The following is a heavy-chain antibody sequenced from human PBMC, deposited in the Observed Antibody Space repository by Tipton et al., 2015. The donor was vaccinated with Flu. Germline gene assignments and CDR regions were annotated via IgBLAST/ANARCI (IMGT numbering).Heavy chain of an antibody. Sequence: QLVQSGGGLIRPGGSLRLSCTVSGGSISTSYWSWIRQPAGKGLEWIGRISTSGSTNYNASLESRVTMSRDTSKNHFSLRLSSATAADTALYYCTRDLRGYSGYTGGDAFDMWGQGIMVIVSS. CDR1: GGSISTSY. V-gene: IGHV4-4*07. D-gene: IGHD5-12*01. CDR3: TRDLRGYSGYTGGDAFDM. J-gene: IGHJ3*02. CDR2: ISTSGST.